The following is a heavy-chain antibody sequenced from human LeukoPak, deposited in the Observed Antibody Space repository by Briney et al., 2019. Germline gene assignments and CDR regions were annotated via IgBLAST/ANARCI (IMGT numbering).Heavy chain of an antibody. Sequence: SETLSLTCAVYGGSFSGYYWSWIRRPPGKGLEWIGEINHSGSTNYSPSLKSRVTTSIDKSKNQFSLKLTYVTAADTAVYYCASRGRGGPIWGQGTLVTVSS. D-gene: IGHD3-10*01. CDR1: GGSFSGYY. V-gene: IGHV4-34*01. CDR3: ASRGRGGPI. J-gene: IGHJ1*01. CDR2: INHSGST.